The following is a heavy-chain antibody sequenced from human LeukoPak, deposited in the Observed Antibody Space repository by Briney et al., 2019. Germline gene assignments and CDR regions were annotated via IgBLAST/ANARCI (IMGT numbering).Heavy chain of an antibody. CDR3: ATGSGYYYDH. Sequence: GGSLRLSCAASGFTFSNYYMHWVRQAPGKGLEWVAVVHHDGSERYYADSVKGRFTISRDNTKNTLYVQMDSLRVEDTAVYYCATGSGYYYDHWGQGTLVTVSS. V-gene: IGHV3-30*02. CDR2: VHHDGSER. CDR1: GFTFSNYY. D-gene: IGHD3-22*01. J-gene: IGHJ4*02.